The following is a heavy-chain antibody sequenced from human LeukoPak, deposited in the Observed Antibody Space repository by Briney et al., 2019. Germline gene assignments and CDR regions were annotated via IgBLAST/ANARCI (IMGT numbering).Heavy chain of an antibody. CDR2: INHSGST. CDR3: ARGILVTVYAAFDY. D-gene: IGHD5/OR15-5a*01. V-gene: IGHV4-34*01. Sequence: SETLSLTCAVYGGSFSGYYWSWIRQPPGKGLEWIGEINHSGSTNYNPSLTSRVTISVDTSKNQFSLELSAVTAADTAVYYCARGILVTVYAAFDYWGQGTLVTVSS. CDR1: GGSFSGYY. J-gene: IGHJ4*02.